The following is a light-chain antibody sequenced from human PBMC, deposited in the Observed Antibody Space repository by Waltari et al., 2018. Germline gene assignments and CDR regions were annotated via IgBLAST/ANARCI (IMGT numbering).Light chain of an antibody. CDR3: HQYKNWPIT. CDR1: QSISTN. V-gene: IGKV3-15*01. CDR2: GAS. Sequence: EIVMTQSPATLSVSPGERAPLSCRASQSISTNLAWYQQKPGQAPRLLIYGASTRATGIPARFSGSGSGTEFTLTISSLQSEDFAVYYCHQYKNWPITFGQGTRLEIK. J-gene: IGKJ5*01.